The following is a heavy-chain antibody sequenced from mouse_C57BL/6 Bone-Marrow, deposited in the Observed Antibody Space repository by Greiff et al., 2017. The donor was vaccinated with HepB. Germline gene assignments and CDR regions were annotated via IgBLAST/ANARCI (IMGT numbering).Heavy chain of an antibody. CDR2: ILPGSGST. CDR1: GYTFTGYW. Sequence: VQLQQSGAELMKPGASVKLSCKATGYTFTGYWIEWVKQRPGHGLEWIGEILPGSGSTNYNEKFKGKATFTADTSSNTAYMQLSSLTTEDSAIYYCARGPITTVVEGNYFDYWGQGTTLTVSS. V-gene: IGHV1-9*01. D-gene: IGHD1-1*01. CDR3: ARGPITTVVEGNYFDY. J-gene: IGHJ2*01.